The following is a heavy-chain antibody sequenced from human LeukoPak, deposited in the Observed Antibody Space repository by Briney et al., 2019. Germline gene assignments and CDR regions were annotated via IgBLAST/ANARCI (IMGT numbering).Heavy chain of an antibody. Sequence: SETLSLTCTVSGGSISSAGFYWSWIRQHPGKGLEWIGYIYYSGSTYYNPSLKSRVIISVDTSKNQFSLKLNSVTAADTAVYYCATYGSGSYRFDPWGQGTLVTVSS. J-gene: IGHJ5*02. D-gene: IGHD3-10*01. CDR3: ATYGSGSYRFDP. CDR1: GGSISSAGFY. CDR2: IYYSGST. V-gene: IGHV4-31*03.